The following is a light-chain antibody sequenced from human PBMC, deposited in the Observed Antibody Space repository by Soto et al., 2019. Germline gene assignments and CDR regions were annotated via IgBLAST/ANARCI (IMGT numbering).Light chain of an antibody. CDR1: QGISSY. CDR2: AAS. CDR3: QQLNSYLFT. Sequence: IQLTQSPSSLSASVGDRVTITCRASQGISSYLAWYQQKPGKAPKLLIYAASTLQSGVLSRFSGSGSGTDFTLTISSLQPEDFATYYCQQLNSYLFTFGPGTKVDIK. V-gene: IGKV1-9*01. J-gene: IGKJ3*01.